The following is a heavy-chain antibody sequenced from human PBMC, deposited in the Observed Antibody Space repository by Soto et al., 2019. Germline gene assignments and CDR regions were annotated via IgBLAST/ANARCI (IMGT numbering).Heavy chain of an antibody. CDR3: EKDYLIAGYLD. V-gene: IGHV3-23*01. CDR2: ISGRGGST. Sequence: PGRPMSLSCAASGFPFSTTAMSWARQDAGKGLEWVSAISGRGGSTYYADSVKGRVTISRDNSKNTRYLKMNSLRAENTAVEYCEKDYLIAGYLDWGQGTPVPVSS. J-gene: IGHJ4*02. CDR1: GFPFSTTA. D-gene: IGHD2-21*01.